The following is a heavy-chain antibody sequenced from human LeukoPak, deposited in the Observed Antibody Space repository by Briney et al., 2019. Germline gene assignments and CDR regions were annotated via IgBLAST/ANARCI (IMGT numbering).Heavy chain of an antibody. Sequence: SVKVSCKASGGSFSSHGISWVRQAPGQGLEWMGGIIPMLGRSNYAQKFQGRVTISTDESTSTAYMEVSSLRSEDTAVYYCAREDHTANNWFDPWGQGTLVTVSS. CDR2: IIPMLGRS. J-gene: IGHJ5*02. V-gene: IGHV1-69*05. D-gene: IGHD5-18*01. CDR1: GGSFSSHG. CDR3: AREDHTANNWFDP.